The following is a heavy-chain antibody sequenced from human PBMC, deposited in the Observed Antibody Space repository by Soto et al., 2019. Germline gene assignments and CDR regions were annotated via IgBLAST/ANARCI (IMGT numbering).Heavy chain of an antibody. D-gene: IGHD5-12*01. CDR1: GGSVSSGDYY. Sequence: PSETLSLTCTVSGGSVSSGDYYWSWIRQPPGKGLEWIGYVYYSGTTYYNPSLKSRVTISVDTSKNQFSLKLTSVTAADTAVYYCARERWLQEFDYWGQGALVTVSS. CDR2: VYYSGTT. V-gene: IGHV4-30-4*01. CDR3: ARERWLQEFDY. J-gene: IGHJ4*02.